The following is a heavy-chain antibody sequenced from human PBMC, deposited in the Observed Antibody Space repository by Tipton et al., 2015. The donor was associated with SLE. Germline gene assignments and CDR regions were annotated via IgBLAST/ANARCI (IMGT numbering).Heavy chain of an antibody. CDR1: GDSFSSGSSS. CDR3: ARDASGGYNWFDP. V-gene: IGHV4-61*10. Sequence: TLSLTCTVSGDSFSSGSSSWNWVRQPAGKGLEWIGNVYYSGSANYNPSLRSRVTISVDTSKNQFSLRLNSVTAADTAIYYCARDASGGYNWFDPWGQGAPVTVSS. J-gene: IGHJ5*02. CDR2: VYYSGSA. D-gene: IGHD6-19*01.